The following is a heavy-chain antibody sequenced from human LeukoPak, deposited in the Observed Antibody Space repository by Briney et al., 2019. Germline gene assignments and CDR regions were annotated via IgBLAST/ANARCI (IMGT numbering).Heavy chain of an antibody. CDR1: GGSFSGYC. Sequence: PSETLSLTCAVDGGSFSGYCWSWIRPPPGKGREWIGEINNSGSTNYNPSLKSRVTISVDTSKNQFSLKLSSVTPADTAVYYCARVSSILRRCAFDIWGQGTMVTVSS. J-gene: IGHJ3*02. CDR3: ARVSSILRRCAFDI. V-gene: IGHV4-34*01. CDR2: INNSGST. D-gene: IGHD3-3*02.